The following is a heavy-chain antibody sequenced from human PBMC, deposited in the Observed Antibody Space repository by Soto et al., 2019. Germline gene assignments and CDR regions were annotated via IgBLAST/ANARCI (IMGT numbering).Heavy chain of an antibody. V-gene: IGHV4-31*03. CDR3: ARYFTTWTPFDY. CDR2: IYFSGST. J-gene: IGHJ4*02. CDR1: GGSISSGNYY. D-gene: IGHD1-1*01. Sequence: QVQLQESGPGLVKPSQTLSLTCTVSGGSISSGNYYWSWIRQHPGTGLEWIGYIYFSGSTYYNPSLKSRVTISVDTSKSHFSLKLSSVTAADTAVYYCARYFTTWTPFDYWGQGTLVTVSS.